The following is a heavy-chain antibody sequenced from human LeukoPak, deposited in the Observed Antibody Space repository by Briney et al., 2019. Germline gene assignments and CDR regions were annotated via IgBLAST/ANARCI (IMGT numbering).Heavy chain of an antibody. CDR2: INHSGST. Sequence: GSLRLSCAASGFTFSSYAMSWVRQAPGKGLEWIGEINHSGSTNYNPSLKSRVTISVDTSKNQFSLKLSSVTAADTAVYYCARDFWSGGIDYWGQGTLVTVSS. D-gene: IGHD3-3*01. CDR1: GFTFSSYA. V-gene: IGHV4-34*08. J-gene: IGHJ4*02. CDR3: ARDFWSGGIDY.